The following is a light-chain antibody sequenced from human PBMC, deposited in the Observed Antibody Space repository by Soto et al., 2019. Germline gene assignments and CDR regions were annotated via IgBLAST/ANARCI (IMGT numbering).Light chain of an antibody. CDR3: QQLNSFPFI. J-gene: IGKJ5*01. CDR2: AAS. Sequence: DIPLTQSPSFLSASVGDRVTITYRASQAIDTYLAWYQQKPGKAPKLLIYAASLLQSGVPSRFSGSGSGTEFTLTINSLQPEDFASYYCQQLNSFPFIFGQGTRLEIK. V-gene: IGKV1-9*01. CDR1: QAIDTY.